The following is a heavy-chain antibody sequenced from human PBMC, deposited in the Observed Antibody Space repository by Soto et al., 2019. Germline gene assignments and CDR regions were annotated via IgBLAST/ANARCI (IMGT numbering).Heavy chain of an antibody. V-gene: IGHV3-30*18. CDR3: AKDLVPLSTGHSGYYGMDV. CDR2: ISYDGSNK. CDR1: GFTFSSYG. J-gene: IGHJ6*02. Sequence: QVQLVESGGGVVQPGRSLRLSCAASGFTFSSYGMHWVRQAPGKGLEWVAVISYDGSNKYYADSVKGRFTISRDNSKNTLYLQMNSLRTEDTAVYYCAKDLVPLSTGHSGYYGMDVWGQGTPVTVSS. D-gene: IGHD2-2*01.